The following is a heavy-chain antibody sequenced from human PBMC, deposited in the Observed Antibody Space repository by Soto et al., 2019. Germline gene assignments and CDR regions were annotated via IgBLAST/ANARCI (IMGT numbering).Heavy chain of an antibody. CDR3: ARDGRDSYYMDV. CDR2: IDNSGSTI. J-gene: IGHJ6*03. V-gene: IGHV3-11*01. CDR1: GFTFSDHY. Sequence: QVQLVESGGGLVKPGGSLRLSCAASGFTFSDHYMNWIRQAPGKGLEWIGYIDNSGSTIYFEDSVKDRFTISRDNAKKSLYLQMQSLRVEDTAVYYCARDGRDSYYMDVWGKGTTVTVSS.